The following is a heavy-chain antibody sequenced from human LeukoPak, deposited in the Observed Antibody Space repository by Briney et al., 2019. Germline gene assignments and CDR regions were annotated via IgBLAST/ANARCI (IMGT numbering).Heavy chain of an antibody. CDR3: AKDVVLLWFGESNFDY. J-gene: IGHJ4*02. V-gene: IGHV3-23*01. D-gene: IGHD3-10*01. Sequence: GGSLRLSCAASGFTFSSYEMNWVRQAPGKGLEWVSAISGSGGSTYYADSVKGRFTISRDNSKNTLYLQMNSLRAEDTAVYYCAKDVVLLWFGESNFDYWGQGTLVTVSS. CDR2: ISGSGGST. CDR1: GFTFSSYE.